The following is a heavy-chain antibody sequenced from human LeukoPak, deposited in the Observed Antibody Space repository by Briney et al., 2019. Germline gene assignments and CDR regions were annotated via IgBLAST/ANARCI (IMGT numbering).Heavy chain of an antibody. J-gene: IGHJ4*02. CDR1: GFTFSSYE. V-gene: IGHV3-48*03. Sequence: PGGSLRLSCAASGFTFSSYEMNWVRQAPGKGLEWVSYIGSSGSTIYYADSVKGRFTISRDNAKNSLYLQMNSLRAEDTAVYYCAIYCSGGSCYSLWGQGTLVTVSS. D-gene: IGHD2-15*01. CDR3: AIYCSGGSCYSL. CDR2: IGSSGSTI.